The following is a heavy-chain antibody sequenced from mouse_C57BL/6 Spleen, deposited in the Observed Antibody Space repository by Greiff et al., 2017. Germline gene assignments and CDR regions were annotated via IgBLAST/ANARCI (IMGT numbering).Heavy chain of an antibody. CDR1: GYTFTSYW. V-gene: IGHV1-55*01. J-gene: IGHJ3*01. CDR2: IYPGSGST. CDR3: ASTTVVSSRAWFAY. D-gene: IGHD1-1*01. Sequence: QVQLQQPGAELVKPGASVKMSCKASGYTFTSYWITWVKQRPGQGLEWIGDIYPGSGSTNYNEKFKSKATLTVDTSSSTAYMQLSSLTSEDSAVYYCASTTVVSSRAWFAYWGQGTLVTVSA.